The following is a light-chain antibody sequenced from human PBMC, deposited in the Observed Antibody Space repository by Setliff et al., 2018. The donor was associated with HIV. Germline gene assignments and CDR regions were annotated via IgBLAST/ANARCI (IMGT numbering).Light chain of an antibody. CDR2: WAS. CDR3: QQFHTTPWT. J-gene: IGKJ1*01. Sequence: DIVMTQSPDSLAVSLGERATINCKSSQSVLYTSDNKNYLAWYQQKPGQPPKLLIDWASIRDSGVPDRFSGSGSKTDFTLTISSLQAEDVAVYYCQQFHTTPWTFGQGTKV. CDR1: QSVLYTSDNKNY. V-gene: IGKV4-1*01.